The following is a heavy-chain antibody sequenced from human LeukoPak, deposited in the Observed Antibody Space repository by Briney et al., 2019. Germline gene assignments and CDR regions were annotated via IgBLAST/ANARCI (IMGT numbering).Heavy chain of an antibody. CDR1: GGSISSSY. CDR2: IYATGSTDST. Sequence: SETLSLTCTVSGGSISSSYCSWIRQPAGKGLERIGRIYATGSTDSTDFNPSLKSRVTMSVDTSKNQFSLKLGSVTAAGTAVYYCAGFGAGSYYWGQGTLVTVSS. V-gene: IGHV4-4*07. CDR3: AGFGAGSYY. D-gene: IGHD3-10*01. J-gene: IGHJ4*02.